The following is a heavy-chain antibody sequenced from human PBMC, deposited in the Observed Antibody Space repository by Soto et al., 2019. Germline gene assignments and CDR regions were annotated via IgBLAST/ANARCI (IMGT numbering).Heavy chain of an antibody. J-gene: IGHJ4*02. CDR1: GGTFSSYA. V-gene: IGHV1-69*01. CDR3: ARIAVAGTGEGYYFDY. D-gene: IGHD6-19*01. CDR2: IIPIFGTA. Sequence: QVQLVQSGAEVQKPGSSVKVSCKASGGTFSSYAISWVRQAPGQGLEWMGGIIPIFGTANYAQKFQGRVTITADESTSTAYMELSSLRSEDTAVYYCARIAVAGTGEGYYFDYWGQGTLVTVSS.